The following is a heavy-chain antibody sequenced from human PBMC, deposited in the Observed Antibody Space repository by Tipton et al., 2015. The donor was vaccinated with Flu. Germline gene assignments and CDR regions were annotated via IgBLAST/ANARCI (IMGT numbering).Heavy chain of an antibody. Sequence: QLVQSGAEVKKPGASVKVSCKASGYTFTGYYMHWVRQAPGQGLEWMGWINPNSGGTNYAQKFQGRVTMTRDTSISTAYMELSRLRSDDTAGYYCARDGGSGSYNDAFDIWGQGTMVTVSS. CDR3: ARDGGSGSYNDAFDI. D-gene: IGHD1-26*01. J-gene: IGHJ3*02. CDR1: GYTFTGYY. CDR2: INPNSGGT. V-gene: IGHV1-2*02.